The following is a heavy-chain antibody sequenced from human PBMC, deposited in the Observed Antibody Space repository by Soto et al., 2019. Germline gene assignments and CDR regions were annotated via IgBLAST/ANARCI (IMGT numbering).Heavy chain of an antibody. J-gene: IGHJ5*02. Sequence: ASVKVSCKASGYSVARYFMHWVRQAPGQGLEWLGWISLYSDGTNYAQKFQGRVSMTTDTSTTTAYMELRSLRSDDTAVYYCARVVPGAEAWFGPWGQGTLVTVSS. CDR1: GYSVARYF. CDR3: ARVVPGAEAWFGP. V-gene: IGHV1-18*04. CDR2: ISLYSDGT. D-gene: IGHD2-2*01.